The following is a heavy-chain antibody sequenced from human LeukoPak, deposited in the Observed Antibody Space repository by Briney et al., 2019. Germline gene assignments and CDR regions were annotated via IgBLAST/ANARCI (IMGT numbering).Heavy chain of an antibody. Sequence: GESLRISCKGSGYIFTRYWISRVRQMSGKGLEWMGRIDPSDSYTNYSPSFQGHVTISADKSISTVYLQWSSLKASDTAMYYCARHWGVAAAGTEGDYWGQGTLVTVSS. D-gene: IGHD6-13*01. CDR1: GYIFTRYW. CDR3: ARHWGVAAAGTEGDY. V-gene: IGHV5-10-1*01. CDR2: IDPSDSYT. J-gene: IGHJ4*02.